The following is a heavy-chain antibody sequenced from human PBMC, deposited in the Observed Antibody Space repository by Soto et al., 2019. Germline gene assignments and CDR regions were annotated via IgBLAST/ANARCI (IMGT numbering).Heavy chain of an antibody. Sequence: EVQLVESGGGLVKPGGSLRLSCAASRFTFTNAWMSWVRQAPGKGLEWVGRIKSRADGDTKDYAAPVKGRFTISRDDSENMLYLQMDSLQTEDTAVYCCTTSFMITFGGVIARGYWGQGTLVTGSS. CDR1: RFTFTNAW. D-gene: IGHD3-16*02. CDR3: TTSFMITFGGVIARGY. CDR2: IKSRADGDTK. V-gene: IGHV3-15*01. J-gene: IGHJ4*02.